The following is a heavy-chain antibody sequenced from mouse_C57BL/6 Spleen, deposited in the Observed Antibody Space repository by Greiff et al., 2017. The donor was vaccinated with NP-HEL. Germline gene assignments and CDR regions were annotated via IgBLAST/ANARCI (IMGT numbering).Heavy chain of an antibody. D-gene: IGHD1-1*01. J-gene: IGHJ2*01. CDR1: GYTFTDYE. CDR3: TRLLRFYYFDY. V-gene: IGHV1-15*01. CDR2: IDPETGGT. Sequence: VQLQQSGAELVRPGASVTLSCKASGYTFTDYEMHWVKQTPVHGLEWIGAIDPETGGTAYNQKFKGKAILTADKSSSTAYMELRSLTSEDSAVYYCTRLLRFYYFDYWGQGTTLTVSS.